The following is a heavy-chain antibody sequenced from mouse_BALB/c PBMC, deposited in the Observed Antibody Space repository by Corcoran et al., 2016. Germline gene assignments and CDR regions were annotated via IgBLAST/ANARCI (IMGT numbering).Heavy chain of an antibody. CDR3: ARDSSGWFAY. Sequence: QVTLKESGPGILQPSQTLSLTCSFSGFSLSTSGMGVSWIRQPSGKGLEWLAHIYWDDDKRYNPSLKSRLTISKDTSSNQVFLTITSVDTADTATYYCARDSSGWFAYWGQGTLVTVSA. V-gene: IGHV8-12*01. D-gene: IGHD3-2*01. CDR2: IYWDDDK. CDR1: GFSLSTSGMG. J-gene: IGHJ3*01.